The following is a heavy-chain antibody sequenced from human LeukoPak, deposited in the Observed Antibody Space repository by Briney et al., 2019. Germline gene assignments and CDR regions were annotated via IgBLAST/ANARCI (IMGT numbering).Heavy chain of an antibody. CDR3: AKDREYYDFWSGYYFLGGSDY. CDR2: ISDSGGST. J-gene: IGHJ4*02. Sequence: GGSLRLSCAASGFTFSSNAMSWVRQAPGKGLEWVSAISDSGGSTYYADSVKGRFTISRDNSKNTLYLQMNSLRAEDTAVYYCAKDREYYDFWSGYYFLGGSDYWGQGTLVTVSS. D-gene: IGHD3-3*01. V-gene: IGHV3-23*01. CDR1: GFTFSSNA.